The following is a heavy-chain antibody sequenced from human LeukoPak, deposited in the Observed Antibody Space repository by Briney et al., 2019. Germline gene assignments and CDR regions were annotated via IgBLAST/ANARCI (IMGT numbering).Heavy chain of an antibody. Sequence: GGSLRLSCAASGFTFSSYGMHWVRQAPGKGLEWVAVIWYDGSNKYYADSVKGRFTISRDNSKNTLYLQMNSLRAEDTAVYYCARDRLWFGEPHDAFDIWGQGTMVTASS. V-gene: IGHV3-33*01. CDR3: ARDRLWFGEPHDAFDI. CDR1: GFTFSSYG. D-gene: IGHD3-10*01. CDR2: IWYDGSNK. J-gene: IGHJ3*02.